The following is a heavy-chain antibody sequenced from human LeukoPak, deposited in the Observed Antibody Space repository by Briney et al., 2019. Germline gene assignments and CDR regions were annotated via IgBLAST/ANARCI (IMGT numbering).Heavy chain of an antibody. D-gene: IGHD2-21*02. CDR2: ISSSSSTI. CDR1: GFTFSIFG. J-gene: IGHJ4*02. V-gene: IGHV3-48*04. CDR3: ARKRGGDLYYFDY. Sequence: GRSLRLSCAASGFTFSIFGLHWVRQAPGKGLEWVSYISSSSSTIYYADSVKGRFTISRDNAKNSLYLQMNSLRAEDTAVYYCARKRGGDLYYFDYWGQGTLVTVSS.